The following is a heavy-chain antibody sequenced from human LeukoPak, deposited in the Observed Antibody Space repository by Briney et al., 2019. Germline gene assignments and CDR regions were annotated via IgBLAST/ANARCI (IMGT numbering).Heavy chain of an antibody. J-gene: IGHJ6*02. CDR1: GFTFSSYE. CDR3: ARDCSGGSCYLVTDYYYGMDV. Sequence: GGSLRLSCAASGFTFSSYEMNWVRQAPGKGLEWVSYISSSGSTIYYADSVKGRFTIPRDNAKNSLYLQMNSLRAEDTAVYYCARDCSGGSCYLVTDYYYGMDVWGQGTTVTVSS. D-gene: IGHD2-15*01. CDR2: ISSSGSTI. V-gene: IGHV3-48*03.